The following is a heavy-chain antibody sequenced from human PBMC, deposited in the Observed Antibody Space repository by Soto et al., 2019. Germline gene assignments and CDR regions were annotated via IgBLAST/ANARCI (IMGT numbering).Heavy chain of an antibody. J-gene: IGHJ4*02. CDR3: AKVTPPTYSGSYYPLGYFDY. Sequence: GGALRLSCAASGFTFSSYAMSWVRQAPGKGLEWVSAISGSGGSTYYADSVKGRFTISRDNSKNTLYLQMNSLRAEDTAVYYCAKVTPPTYSGSYYPLGYFDYWGQGTLVTVPS. V-gene: IGHV3-23*01. CDR2: ISGSGGST. D-gene: IGHD1-26*01. CDR1: GFTFSSYA.